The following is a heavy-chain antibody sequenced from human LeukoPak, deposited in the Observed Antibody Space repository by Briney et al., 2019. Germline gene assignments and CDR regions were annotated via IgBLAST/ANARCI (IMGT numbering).Heavy chain of an antibody. V-gene: IGHV1-18*04. CDR1: GYTFTNYY. D-gene: IGHD3-9*01. J-gene: IGHJ4*02. Sequence: GASVKVSCKASGYTFTNYYMHWVRQAPGQGLEWMGWISAYNGNTNYAQKLQGRVTMTTDTSTSTAYMELRSLRSDDTAVYYCERILRAQLRYFDWLFGEGYYFDYWGQGTLVTVSS. CDR3: ERILRAQLRYFDWLFGEGYYFDY. CDR2: ISAYNGNT.